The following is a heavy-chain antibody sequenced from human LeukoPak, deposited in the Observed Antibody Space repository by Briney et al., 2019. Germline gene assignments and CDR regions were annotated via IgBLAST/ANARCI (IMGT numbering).Heavy chain of an antibody. Sequence: ASVKVSCKASGYTFTSYDINWVRQATGQGLEWMGWMNPNSGNTRYARKFQGRVTMTRNTSISTAYMELSSLRSEDTAVYYCARAARRMMVWGVIVYWFDPWGQGTLVTVSS. D-gene: IGHD3-10*01. V-gene: IGHV1-8*01. J-gene: IGHJ5*02. CDR3: ARAARRMMVWGVIVYWFDP. CDR2: MNPNSGNT. CDR1: GYTFTSYD.